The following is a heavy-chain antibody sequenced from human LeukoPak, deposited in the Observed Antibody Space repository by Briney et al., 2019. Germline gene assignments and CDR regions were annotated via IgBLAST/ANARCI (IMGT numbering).Heavy chain of an antibody. CDR1: GGSITSYH. Sequence: PSETLSLTCLVSGGSITSYHWNWIRQPAGKGLQWIGQIHTSGSTNYNPSLKSRVAMSVDTSKNQFSLVLSSVTAADTAVYYCAGRAQTTGWSFDYWGQGALVTVSS. CDR2: IHTSGST. D-gene: IGHD6-19*01. CDR3: AGRAQTTGWSFDY. V-gene: IGHV4-4*07. J-gene: IGHJ4*02.